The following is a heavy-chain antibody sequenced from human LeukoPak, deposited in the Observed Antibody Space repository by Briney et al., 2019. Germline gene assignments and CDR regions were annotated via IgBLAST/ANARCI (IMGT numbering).Heavy chain of an antibody. CDR3: ARDKGSYDFWSGGEFDP. Sequence: GGSLRLSCAASGFTFSSYWMSWVRQAPGKGLEWVANIKQDGSEKYYVDSVKGRFTISRDNAKNSLYLQMNSLRAKDTAVYYCARDKGSYDFWSGGEFDPWGQGTLVTVSS. CDR1: GFTFSSYW. D-gene: IGHD3-3*01. J-gene: IGHJ5*02. CDR2: IKQDGSEK. V-gene: IGHV3-7*01.